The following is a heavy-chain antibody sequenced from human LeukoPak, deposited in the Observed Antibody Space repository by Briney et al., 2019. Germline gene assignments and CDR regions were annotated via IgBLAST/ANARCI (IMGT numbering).Heavy chain of an antibody. J-gene: IGHJ5*02. CDR2: IFVIGDST. CDR1: GFTFSNYA. V-gene: IGHV3-23*01. Sequence: PGGSLRHSCAASGFTFSNYAMSWVRQAPGKGVEWLSVIFVIGDSTYYADPVKGRFTISRENSKNTLYLQMNSLRAEDTAVYYCAKDSRGVAAPDRWGQGTLVTVSS. CDR3: AKDSRGVAAPDR. D-gene: IGHD6-19*01.